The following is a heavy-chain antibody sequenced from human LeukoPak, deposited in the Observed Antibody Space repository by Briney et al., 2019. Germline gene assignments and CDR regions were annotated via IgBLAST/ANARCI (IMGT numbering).Heavy chain of an antibody. V-gene: IGHV4-59*08. J-gene: IGHJ4*02. CDR3: ARRGYSYETYYFDH. Sequence: SETLSLTCTVSGGSISSYYWSWIRQPPGKGLEWIGHISYTGSTNYNPSLKSRVTISIDTSKNQFSLKLSSVTAADTAVYYCARRGYSYETYYFDHWGQGALVTVSS. D-gene: IGHD5-18*01. CDR1: GGSISSYY. CDR2: ISYTGST.